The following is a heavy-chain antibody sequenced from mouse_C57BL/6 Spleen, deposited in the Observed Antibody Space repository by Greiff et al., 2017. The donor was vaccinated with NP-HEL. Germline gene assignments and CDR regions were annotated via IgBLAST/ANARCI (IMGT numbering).Heavy chain of an antibody. D-gene: IGHD1-1*01. CDR3: TRARLYYGSSYYFDY. CDR1: GYTFTDYE. V-gene: IGHV1-15*01. J-gene: IGHJ2*01. Sequence: QVQLKESGAELVRPGASVTLSCKASGYTFTDYEMHWVKQTPVHGLEWIGAIDPETGGTAYNQKFKGKAILTADKSSSTAYMELRSLTSEDSAVYYCTRARLYYGSSYYFDYWGQGTTLTVSS. CDR2: IDPETGGT.